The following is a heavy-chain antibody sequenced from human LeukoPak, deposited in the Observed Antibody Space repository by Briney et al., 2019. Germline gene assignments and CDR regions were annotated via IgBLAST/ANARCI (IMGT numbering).Heavy chain of an antibody. CDR1: GFTFGTYA. Sequence: GGSLRLSCAASGFTFGTYAMHWVRQAPGKGLEGVAVILSDGSIQNSADSVRGRFIISRDNSKNTLSLQMNRLRTEDTAVYYCARGAILGGYNLIDDWGQGTLVTVSS. CDR2: ILSDGSIQ. V-gene: IGHV3-30*04. CDR3: ARGAILGGYNLIDD. D-gene: IGHD1-26*01. J-gene: IGHJ4*02.